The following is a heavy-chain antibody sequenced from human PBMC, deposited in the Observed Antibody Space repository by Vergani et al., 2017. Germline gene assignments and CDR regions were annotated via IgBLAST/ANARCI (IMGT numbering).Heavy chain of an antibody. CDR3: ARPSAPGDYDALDI. J-gene: IGHJ3*02. D-gene: IGHD4-17*01. Sequence: EVHLLESGGGLVQSGGSLRLSCAASGFTFSTYAMTWVRQAPGKGLEWVSTISSDGGSTYYADSVKGRFTISRDNAKNSLYLQMNSLRAEDTAVYHCARPSAPGDYDALDIWGQGTMVTVSS. V-gene: IGHV3-23*01. CDR2: ISSDGGST. CDR1: GFTFSTYA.